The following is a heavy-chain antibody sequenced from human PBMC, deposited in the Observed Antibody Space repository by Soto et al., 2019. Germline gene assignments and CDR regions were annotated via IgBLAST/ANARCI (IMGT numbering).Heavy chain of an antibody. D-gene: IGHD3-3*01. V-gene: IGHV2-5*02. Sequence: QITLNESGPPVVKPAETLTLTCTFSGFSLTTSGVGVGWIRQSPGKAPEWLALIYWDDDKRYSASLKSRLTIPKVTSKNQVVLTMASVDPADTATYYCAHRILRTVFGLVTTTAIYFDFWGQGAPVVISS. CDR1: GFSLTTSGVG. CDR2: IYWDDDK. CDR3: AHRILRTVFGLVTTTAIYFDF. J-gene: IGHJ4*02.